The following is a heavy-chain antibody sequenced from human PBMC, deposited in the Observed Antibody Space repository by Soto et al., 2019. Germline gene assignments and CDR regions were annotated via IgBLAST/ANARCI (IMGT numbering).Heavy chain of an antibody. CDR3: ARDEVDYGGLDV. CDR2: IWYDGNT. V-gene: IGHV3-33*01. D-gene: IGHD3-10*01. Sequence: QEQLVESGGGVVQPGRSLRLSCAASGFKFNRHGMHWVRQAPGKGLEWVAVIWYDGNTDYADSVKGRFTISRDNSKNTLYVKMNSLRVEDTAVYYCARDEVDYGGLDVWGQGTTVTVSS. CDR1: GFKFNRHG. J-gene: IGHJ6*02.